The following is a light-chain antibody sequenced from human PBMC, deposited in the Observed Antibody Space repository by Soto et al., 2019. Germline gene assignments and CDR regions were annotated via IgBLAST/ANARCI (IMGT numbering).Light chain of an antibody. J-gene: IGKJ4*01. V-gene: IGKV3-11*01. CDR1: QSVSSY. CDR2: DAS. Sequence: EIVLTQSPVTLSLSPGERATLSCRASQSVSSYLAWYQQKPGQAPRLLIYDASNRATGIPARFSGSGSGTDFTLTISSLVPEDFAVYYCQQRSNWPPLTFGGGTKVEIK. CDR3: QQRSNWPPLT.